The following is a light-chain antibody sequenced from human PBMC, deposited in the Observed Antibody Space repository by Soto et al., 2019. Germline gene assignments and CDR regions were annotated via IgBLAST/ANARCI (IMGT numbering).Light chain of an antibody. Sequence: EIVMTQSPATLSVSPGERVTLSCRASQSVSSRLAWYHQKPGQAPRLLISGASSRATGIPDRFSGSGSGTDFTLTISRLEPEDFAVYYCQQYGTSQAFGQGTKVDIK. CDR1: QSVSSR. J-gene: IGKJ1*01. CDR2: GAS. V-gene: IGKV3-20*01. CDR3: QQYGTSQA.